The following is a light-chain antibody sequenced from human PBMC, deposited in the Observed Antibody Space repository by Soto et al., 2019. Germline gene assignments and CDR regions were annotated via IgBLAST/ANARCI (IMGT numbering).Light chain of an antibody. CDR2: GAS. Sequence: IVMTQSPATLSVSPGEGAILSCRASHSVSSNLAWFQQKPGQSPRLLIYGASTRANGIPDRFSGSGSGTEFTLTISSLQSEDFAVYYCQEYDNWPLTFGGGTKVEIK. CDR1: HSVSSN. V-gene: IGKV3D-15*01. J-gene: IGKJ4*01. CDR3: QEYDNWPLT.